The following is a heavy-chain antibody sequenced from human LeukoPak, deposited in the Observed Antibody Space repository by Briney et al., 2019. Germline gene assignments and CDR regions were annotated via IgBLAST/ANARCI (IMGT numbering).Heavy chain of an antibody. CDR2: ISSSSSYI. Sequence: GGSLRLSCAAPGFTFSSYSMNWVRQAPGKGLEWVSSISSSSSYIYYADSVKGRFTISRDNAKNSLYLQMNSLRAKDTAVYYCARDSYDSSGYFDYWGQGTLVTVSS. V-gene: IGHV3-21*01. CDR1: GFTFSSYS. CDR3: ARDSYDSSGYFDY. J-gene: IGHJ4*02. D-gene: IGHD3-22*01.